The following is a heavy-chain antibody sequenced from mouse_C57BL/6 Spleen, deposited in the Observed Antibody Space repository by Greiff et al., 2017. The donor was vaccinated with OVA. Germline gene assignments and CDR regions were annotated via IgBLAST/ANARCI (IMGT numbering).Heavy chain of an antibody. J-gene: IGHJ4*01. Sequence: QVQLQQPGAELVRPGSSVKLSCKASGYTFTSYWMHWVKQRPIQGLEWIGNIDPSDSETHYNQKFKDKATLTVDKSSSTAYMQLSSLTSEDSAVYYCARSDGHIPYAMDYWGQGTSVTVSS. V-gene: IGHV1-52*01. CDR3: ARSDGHIPYAMDY. CDR2: IDPSDSET. CDR1: GYTFTSYW. D-gene: IGHD2-3*01.